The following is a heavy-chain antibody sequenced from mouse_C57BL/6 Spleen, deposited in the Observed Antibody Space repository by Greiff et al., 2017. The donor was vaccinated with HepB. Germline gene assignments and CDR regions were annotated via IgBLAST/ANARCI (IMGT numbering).Heavy chain of an antibody. CDR1: GYTFTSYW. V-gene: IGHV1-69*01. CDR3: ARSLYYYGSSSLDD. Sequence: QVQLQQPGAELVMPGASVKLSCKASGYTFTSYWMHWVKQRPGQGLEWIGEIDPSDSYTNYNQKFKGKSTLTVDKSSSTAYMQLSSLTSEDSAVYYCARSLYYYGSSSLDDWGQGTTLTVSS. CDR2: IDPSDSYT. D-gene: IGHD1-1*01. J-gene: IGHJ2*01.